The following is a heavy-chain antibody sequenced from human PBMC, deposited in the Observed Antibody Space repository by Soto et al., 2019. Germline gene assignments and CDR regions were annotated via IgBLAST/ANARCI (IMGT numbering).Heavy chain of an antibody. CDR1: GYTFTSYY. Sequence: ASVKVSCKASGYTFTSYYMHWVRQAPGQGLEWMGIINPSGGSTSYAQKFQGRVTMTRDTSTSTVYMELSSLRSEDTAVYYCARDELVRIAAAPHYYYGMDVWGQGTTVTVSS. D-gene: IGHD6-13*01. CDR2: INPSGGST. V-gene: IGHV1-46*01. J-gene: IGHJ6*02. CDR3: ARDELVRIAAAPHYYYGMDV.